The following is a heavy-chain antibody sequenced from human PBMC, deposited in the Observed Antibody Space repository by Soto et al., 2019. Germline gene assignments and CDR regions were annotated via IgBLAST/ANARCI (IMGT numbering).Heavy chain of an antibody. CDR1: GFTFSSYG. Sequence: GGSLRLSCAASGFTFSSYGMHWVRQAPGKGLEWVAVISYDGSNKYYADSVKGRFTISRDNSKNTLYLQMNSLRAEDTAVYYCAKAGSWIQLGPHYFDYWGQGTLVTVSS. D-gene: IGHD5-18*01. CDR3: AKAGSWIQLGPHYFDY. J-gene: IGHJ4*02. CDR2: ISYDGSNK. V-gene: IGHV3-30*18.